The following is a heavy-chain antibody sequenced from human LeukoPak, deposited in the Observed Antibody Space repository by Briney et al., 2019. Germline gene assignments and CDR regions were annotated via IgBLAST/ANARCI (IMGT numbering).Heavy chain of an antibody. CDR1: GGSFSGYY. D-gene: IGHD6-13*01. CDR2: INHSGST. J-gene: IGHJ4*02. V-gene: IGHV4-34*01. Sequence: SETLPLTCAVYGGSFSGYYWSWIRQPPGKGLEWIGEINHSGSTNYNPSLKSRVTISVDTSKNQFSLKLSSVTAADTAVYYCARAIAAAGTNWGQGTLVTVSS. CDR3: ARAIAAAGTN.